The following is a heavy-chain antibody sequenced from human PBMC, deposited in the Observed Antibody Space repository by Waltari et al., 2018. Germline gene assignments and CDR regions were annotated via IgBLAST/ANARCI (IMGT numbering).Heavy chain of an antibody. CDR2: INPDGH. CDR3: ARGWAGMSFFDY. J-gene: IGHJ4*02. D-gene: IGHD6-19*01. V-gene: IGHV3-74*01. CDR1: GFTFRTNW. Sequence: EVQLVESGGDSVQPGGSLRLSCAASGFTFRTNWMHWVRQAPGKGLVGVARINPDGHVYADSMKGRFTISRDNAKNTLYLQMNSLRVEDTAVYYCARGWAGMSFFDYWGPGALVIVST.